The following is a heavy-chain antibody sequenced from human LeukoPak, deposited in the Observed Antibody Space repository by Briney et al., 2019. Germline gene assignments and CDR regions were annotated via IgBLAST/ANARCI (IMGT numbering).Heavy chain of an antibody. CDR2: ISAYNGNT. J-gene: IGHJ6*02. V-gene: IGHV1-18*01. CDR3: ARRGLGMITFGGSWSVDYYGMDV. Sequence: ASVRVSCKASGYTFTSYGISWVRQAPGQGLEWMGWISAYNGNTNYAQKLQGRVTMTTDTSTSTAYMELRSLRSDDTAVYYCARRGLGMITFGGSWSVDYYGMDVWAKGPRSPSP. CDR1: GYTFTSYG. D-gene: IGHD3-16*01.